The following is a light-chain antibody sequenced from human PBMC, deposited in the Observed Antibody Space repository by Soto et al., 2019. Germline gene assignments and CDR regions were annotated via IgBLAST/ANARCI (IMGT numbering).Light chain of an antibody. CDR1: QPITNY. CDR2: AAS. J-gene: IGKJ1*01. CDR3: QQSYSSPWT. Sequence: DIQMTQSPSSLSASVGDRVTITCRASQPITNYLYWYQQKPGTAPKLLIYAASTLLSGVPSRFTGGGSGTDFTLTIDSLQPEDFATYFCQQSYSSPWTFGQGTRVEI. V-gene: IGKV1-39*01.